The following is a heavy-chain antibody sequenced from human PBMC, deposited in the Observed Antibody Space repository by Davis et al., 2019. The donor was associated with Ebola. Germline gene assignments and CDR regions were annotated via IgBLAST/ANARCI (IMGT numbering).Heavy chain of an antibody. CDR2: IYYSGST. CDR1: GGSISSYY. CDR3: ARQLLWFGEPHTTYYFDY. D-gene: IGHD3-10*01. J-gene: IGHJ4*02. V-gene: IGHV4-59*08. Sequence: SETLSLTCTVSGGSISSYYWSWIRQPPGKGLEWIGYIYYSGSTNYNPSLKSRVTISVDTSKNQFSLKLSSVTAADTAVYYCARQLLWFGEPHTTYYFDYWGQGTLVTVSS.